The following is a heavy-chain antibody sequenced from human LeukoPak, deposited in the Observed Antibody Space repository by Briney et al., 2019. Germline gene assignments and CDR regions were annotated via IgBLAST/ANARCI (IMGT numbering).Heavy chain of an antibody. J-gene: IGHJ3*02. D-gene: IGHD3-16*01. CDR1: GGSLSNHY. CDR2: IYHTGST. Sequence: PSETVSLTCTVSGGSLSNHYWNWIRHPAGTGLEYIGRIYHTGSTNYNPSLKSRVTLSVDTSNNQFSLNLTSVTAADTAVYYCARGPLGGESFDIWGQGTMVTVSS. CDR3: ARGPLGGESFDI. V-gene: IGHV4-4*07.